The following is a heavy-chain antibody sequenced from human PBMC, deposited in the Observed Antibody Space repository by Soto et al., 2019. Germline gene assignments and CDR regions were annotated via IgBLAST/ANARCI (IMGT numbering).Heavy chain of an antibody. Sequence: VHLLESGGGLVQPGGSLRLSCAASGFTFTNYAMTWVRQAPGKGPEWVSSISGSGGDTHYADSVKGRFTISRDNSKNKVYLQISTLGFVATAVYYCAEESYCSNLRCWGDNWFDPWGQGNLVIVSS. D-gene: IGHD2-2*01. CDR2: ISGSGGDT. V-gene: IGHV3-23*01. CDR1: GFTFTNYA. CDR3: AEESYCSNLRCWGDNWFDP. J-gene: IGHJ5*02.